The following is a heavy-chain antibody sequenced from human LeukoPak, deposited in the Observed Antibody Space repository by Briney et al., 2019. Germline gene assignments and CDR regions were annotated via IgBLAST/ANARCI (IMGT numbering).Heavy chain of an antibody. J-gene: IGHJ4*02. CDR3: ARGMFVPYYDSSGYHDY. CDR1: GDSIRRSSY. V-gene: IGHV4-59*12. CDR2: IHHSGST. Sequence: SETLSLTCTVSGDSIRRSSYWHWIRQPPGKRLEWLGSIHHSGSTNVNPSLESRVSISVDTSKNQFSLRLRSVTAADTAVYYCARGMFVPYYDSSGYHDYWGQGTLVTVSS. D-gene: IGHD3-22*01.